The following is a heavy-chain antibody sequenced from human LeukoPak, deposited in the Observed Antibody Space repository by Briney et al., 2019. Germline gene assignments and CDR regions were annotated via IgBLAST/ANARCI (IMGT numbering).Heavy chain of an antibody. CDR1: GGSISSYY. J-gene: IGHJ4*02. CDR2: VYTSGSN. D-gene: IGHD3-10*01. CDR3: ARVHLYGSGGYYFDY. Sequence: PSETLSLTCTVSGGSISSYYWSWIRQPAGKGLEWIGRVYTSGSNNYNPSLKSRVTMSVDTSKTQFSLKLSSVNAADAAVYYCARVHLYGSGGYYFDYWGQGTLVTVSS. V-gene: IGHV4-4*07.